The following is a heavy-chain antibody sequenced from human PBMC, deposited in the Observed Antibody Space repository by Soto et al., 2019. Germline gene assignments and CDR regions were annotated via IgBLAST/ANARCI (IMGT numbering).Heavy chain of an antibody. CDR3: ARDMSGITSDYDFWSGYSEAFDP. Sequence: GSLRLSCAASGFTFSSYGMHWVRQAPGKGLEWVAVIWYDGSNKYYADSVKGRFTISRDNSKNTLYLQMNSLRAEDTAVYYCARDMSGITSDYDFWSGYSEAFDPWGQGTLVTVSS. D-gene: IGHD3-3*01. J-gene: IGHJ5*02. CDR1: GFTFSSYG. CDR2: IWYDGSNK. V-gene: IGHV3-33*01.